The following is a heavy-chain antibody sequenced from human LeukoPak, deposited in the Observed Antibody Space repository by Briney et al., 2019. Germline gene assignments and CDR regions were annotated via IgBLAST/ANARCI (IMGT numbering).Heavy chain of an antibody. V-gene: IGHV4-59*01. CDR2: IYYSGST. J-gene: IGHJ3*02. D-gene: IGHD5-12*01. Sequence: PSETLSLTCTVSGGSISSYYWSWIRQPPGKGLEGIWYIYYSGSTNYNPSLKSRVTISVDTYKNQFSLKLSSVTAADTALYYCGRGPVATWRFFAFDILRQATIVTVSS. CDR3: GRGPVATWRFFAFDI. CDR1: GGSISSYY.